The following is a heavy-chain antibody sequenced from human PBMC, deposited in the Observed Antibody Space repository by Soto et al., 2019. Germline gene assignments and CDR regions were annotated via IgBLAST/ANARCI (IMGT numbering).Heavy chain of an antibody. D-gene: IGHD1-1*01. CDR2: INHSGST. Sequence: QVQLQQWGAGLLKPSETLSLTCAVYGGSFSGYYWSWIRQPPGKGLEWIGEINHSGSTNYNPSLKSRATISVDTSKNQFSLKLSSVTAADTAVYYCARGVEGTRFRYDYWGQGTLVTVSS. J-gene: IGHJ4*02. V-gene: IGHV4-34*01. CDR3: ARGVEGTRFRYDY. CDR1: GGSFSGYY.